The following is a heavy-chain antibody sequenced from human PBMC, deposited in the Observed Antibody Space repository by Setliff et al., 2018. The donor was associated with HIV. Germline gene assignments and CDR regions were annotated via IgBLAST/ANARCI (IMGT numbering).Heavy chain of an antibody. CDR2: IYVNGKA. D-gene: IGHD3-16*01. CDR1: GASMNSYY. Sequence: SETLSLTCNLSGASMNSYYWSWVRQSAGQELEWIGRIYVNGKANYNPSLKSRVTMSVGKSKSQFSLRLRSVTAADTAVYYCVRERRWLQEYYYYMDVWGNGTTVTGSA. J-gene: IGHJ6*04. V-gene: IGHV4-4*07. CDR3: VRERRWLQEYYYYMDV.